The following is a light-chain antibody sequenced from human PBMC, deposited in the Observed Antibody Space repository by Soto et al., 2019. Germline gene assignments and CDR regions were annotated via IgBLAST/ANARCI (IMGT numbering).Light chain of an antibody. J-gene: IGLJ2*01. CDR3: AAWDDSLNAVV. Sequence: QLVLTQPPSASGTPGQTVTITCSGTTSNIGGNTVNWYQHLPGTAPKLLIYSNTQRPSGVPDRFSVSKSGTSASLGISGLQSEDEADYYCAAWDDSLNAVVFGGGTKLTVL. CDR1: TSNIGGNT. V-gene: IGLV1-44*01. CDR2: SNT.